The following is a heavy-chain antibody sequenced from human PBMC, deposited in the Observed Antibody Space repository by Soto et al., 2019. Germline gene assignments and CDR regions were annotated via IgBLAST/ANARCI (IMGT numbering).Heavy chain of an antibody. Sequence: PSETLSLTCTVSGGPISTYYWSWIRQPPGKGLEWIGYVYYSGSTNYNPSLKSRVTISVDTSKNQFSLKLSSVTAADTAVYYCARGRITMVRGVFGYFQHWGQGTLVTGSS. V-gene: IGHV4-59*12. CDR1: GGPISTYY. CDR2: VYYSGST. CDR3: ARGRITMVRGVFGYFQH. D-gene: IGHD3-10*01. J-gene: IGHJ1*01.